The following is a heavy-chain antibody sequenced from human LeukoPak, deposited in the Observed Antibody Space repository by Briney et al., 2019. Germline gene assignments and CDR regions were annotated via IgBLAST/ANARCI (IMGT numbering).Heavy chain of an antibody. CDR2: INPNSGGT. CDR1: GYTFTGYY. CDR3: ARDRRVPTAIDY. J-gene: IGHJ4*02. D-gene: IGHD2-21*02. V-gene: IGHV1-2*02. Sequence: ASVTVSCKASGYTFTGYYAHWVRQAPGQRLEWVGWINPNSGGTNYAQKFQGRVTMTRDTSISTAYMELSRLRSDDTAVYYCARDRRVPTAIDYWGQGTLVTVSS.